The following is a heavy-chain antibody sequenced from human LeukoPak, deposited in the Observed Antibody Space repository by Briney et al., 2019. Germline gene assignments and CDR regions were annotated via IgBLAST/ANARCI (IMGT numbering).Heavy chain of an antibody. CDR2: IYTSGST. V-gene: IGHV4-61*02. D-gene: IGHD5-18*01. J-gene: IGHJ5*02. Sequence: SETLSPTCTVPGGSISSGSYYWSWIRQPAGKGLEWIGRIYTSGSTNYNPSLKSRVTISVDTSKNQFSLKLSSVTAADTAVYYCARGSYGNWFDPWGQGTLVTVSS. CDR1: GGSISSGSYY. CDR3: ARGSYGNWFDP.